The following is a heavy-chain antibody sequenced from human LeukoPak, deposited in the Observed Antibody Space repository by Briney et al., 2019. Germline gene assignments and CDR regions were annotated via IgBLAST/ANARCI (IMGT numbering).Heavy chain of an antibody. D-gene: IGHD2-8*01. J-gene: IGHJ6*02. CDR2: ISAYNGNT. Sequence: ASVKVSCKASGYTFTSYGISWVRQAPGQGLEWMGWISAYNGNTNYAQKLQGRVTMTTDTSTSTAYMELRSLRSGDTAVYYCARAVGYCTNGVCYYYYGMDVWGQGTTVTVSS. CDR1: GYTFTSYG. CDR3: ARAVGYCTNGVCYYYYGMDV. V-gene: IGHV1-18*01.